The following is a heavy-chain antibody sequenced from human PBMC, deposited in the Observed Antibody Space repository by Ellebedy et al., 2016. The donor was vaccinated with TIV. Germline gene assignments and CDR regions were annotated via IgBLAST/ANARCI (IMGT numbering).Heavy chain of an antibody. V-gene: IGHV1-8*01. CDR3: ARGFDGSGSYYYYGMDV. CDR1: GYTFTSYD. J-gene: IGHJ6*02. D-gene: IGHD3-10*01. Sequence: AASVKVSCKASGYTFTSYDINWVRQATGQWLEWMGWMNPNSGNTGYAQKFQGRVTMTRITSISTAYMELSSLRSEDTAVYYCARGFDGSGSYYYYGMDVWGQGTRVTVSS. CDR2: MNPNSGNT.